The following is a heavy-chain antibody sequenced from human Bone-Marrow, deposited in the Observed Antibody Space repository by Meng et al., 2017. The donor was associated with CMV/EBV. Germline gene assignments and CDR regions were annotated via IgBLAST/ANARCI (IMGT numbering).Heavy chain of an antibody. J-gene: IGHJ4*02. D-gene: IGHD6-19*01. CDR2: IYSGGST. CDR1: GFTFSSYA. Sequence: SCAASGFTFSSYAMSWVRQAPGKGLEWVSVIYSGGSTYYADSVKGRFTISRDNSKNTLYLQMNSLRAEDTAVYYCARDPYSSGSTHWGQGTRVTVSS. CDR3: ARDPYSSGSTH. V-gene: IGHV3-66*02.